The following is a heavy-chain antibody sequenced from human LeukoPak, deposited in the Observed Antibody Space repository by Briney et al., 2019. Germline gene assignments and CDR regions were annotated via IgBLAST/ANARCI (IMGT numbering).Heavy chain of an antibody. CDR3: AYPPEGY. V-gene: IGHV3-21*01. Sequence: SGGSLRLSCAGSGFTFSSRSINCVRQAPGKGLEWVSSISRSSFRYYAESVRGRFTISRDNSKNSVYLQMNSMRDEDTAVSYCAYPPEGYWGQGTLVTVYS. J-gene: IGHJ4*02. D-gene: IGHD1-14*01. CDR2: ISRSSFR. CDR1: GFTFSSRS.